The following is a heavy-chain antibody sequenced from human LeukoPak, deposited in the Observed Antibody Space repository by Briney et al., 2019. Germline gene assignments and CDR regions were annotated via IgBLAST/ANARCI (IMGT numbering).Heavy chain of an antibody. Sequence: GGSLRLSCAASGFTFSSYSMNWVRQAPGKGLEWVSSISSSSSYIYYADSVKGRFTISRDNAKNSLYLQMNSLRAEDTAVYYRARTGIAATSYAFDIWGQGTMVTVSS. D-gene: IGHD6-25*01. CDR1: GFTFSSYS. J-gene: IGHJ3*02. V-gene: IGHV3-21*01. CDR3: ARTGIAATSYAFDI. CDR2: ISSSSSYI.